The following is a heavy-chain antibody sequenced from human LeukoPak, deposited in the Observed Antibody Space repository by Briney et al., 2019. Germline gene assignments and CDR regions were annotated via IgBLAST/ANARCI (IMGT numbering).Heavy chain of an antibody. V-gene: IGHV3-23*01. Sequence: PGGSLRLSCAASGFTFSSYAVSWVRQAPGKGLEWVSAISGSGGSTYYADSVKGRFTISRDNSKNTLYLQMNSLRAEDTAVYYCAKGTAAVIYADWYFDLWGRGTLVTVSS. D-gene: IGHD6-13*01. CDR3: AKGTAAVIYADWYFDL. CDR1: GFTFSSYA. J-gene: IGHJ2*01. CDR2: ISGSGGST.